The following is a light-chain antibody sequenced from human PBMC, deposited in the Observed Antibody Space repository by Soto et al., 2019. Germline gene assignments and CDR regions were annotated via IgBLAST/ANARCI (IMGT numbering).Light chain of an antibody. CDR3: QQSFVSPWT. J-gene: IGKJ1*01. V-gene: IGKV1-39*01. CDR2: EAT. Sequence: DIQMTQSPSSLSASVGDRVTISCRSSQNIHKYLNWYQQRPGKAPNLLVYEATSLETGVSIKFSGSGSQTEFTLTINSLQPEDFATYYCQQSFVSPWTFGQGTIIEI. CDR1: QNIHKY.